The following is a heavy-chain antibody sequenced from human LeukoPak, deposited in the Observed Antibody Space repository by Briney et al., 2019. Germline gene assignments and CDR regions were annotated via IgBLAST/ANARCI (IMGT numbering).Heavy chain of an antibody. D-gene: IGHD2-21*02. V-gene: IGHV4-39*07. J-gene: IGHJ3*02. CDR3: ARYESSACGGDCFHAFDI. CDR1: GGSINSGDYY. Sequence: SETLSLTCTVSGGSINSGDYYWGWIRQPPGKGLEWIGSIYYSGNTYYNPSLKSRVTISVDTSKNQFSLKESSVTAADTAVYYCARYESSACGGDCFHAFDIWGQGTMVTVSS. CDR2: IYYSGNT.